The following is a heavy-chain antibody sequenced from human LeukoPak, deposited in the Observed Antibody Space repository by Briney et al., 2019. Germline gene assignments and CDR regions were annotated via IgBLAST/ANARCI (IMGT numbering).Heavy chain of an antibody. D-gene: IGHD3-10*01. J-gene: IGHJ4*02. Sequence: SETLSLTCAVYGGSFSGYYWSWIRQPPGKGLEWIGEINHSGSTNYDPSLKSRVTISVDTSKNQFSLKLSSVTAADTAVYYCASSFAIRGAYRILDYWGQGTLVTVSS. CDR1: GGSFSGYY. CDR3: ASSFAIRGAYRILDY. V-gene: IGHV4-34*01. CDR2: INHSGST.